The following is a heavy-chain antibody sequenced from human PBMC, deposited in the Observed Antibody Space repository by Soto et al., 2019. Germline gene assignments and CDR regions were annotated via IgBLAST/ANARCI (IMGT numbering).Heavy chain of an antibody. CDR3: VKKRSYDRTNYDHFDY. J-gene: IGHJ4*02. D-gene: IGHD3-22*01. Sequence: EVQLLESGGGLVQPGGSLRLSCATSGFSFSTYPMSWVRQAPGKGLEWVTAISANGRGTSYADSVKGRFTILRDNSKNTLFLQMNNLRVDDTAVYFCVKKRSYDRTNYDHFDYWGQGTLVTVSS. V-gene: IGHV3-23*01. CDR1: GFSFSTYP. CDR2: ISANGRGT.